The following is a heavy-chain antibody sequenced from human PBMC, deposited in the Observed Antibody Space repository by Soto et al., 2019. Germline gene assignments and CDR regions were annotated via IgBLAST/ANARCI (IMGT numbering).Heavy chain of an antibody. D-gene: IGHD4-17*01. CDR2: IYYSGST. J-gene: IGHJ6*03. CDR1: GGSISSYY. V-gene: IGHV4-59*01. CDR3: ARDTPYYGDSRPGYYYYYMDV. Sequence: SETLSLTCTVSGGSISSYYWSWIRQPPGKGLEWIGYIYYSGSTNYNPSLKSRVTISVDTSKNQFSLKLSSVTAADTAAYYCARDTPYYGDSRPGYYYYYMDVWGKGTTVTVSS.